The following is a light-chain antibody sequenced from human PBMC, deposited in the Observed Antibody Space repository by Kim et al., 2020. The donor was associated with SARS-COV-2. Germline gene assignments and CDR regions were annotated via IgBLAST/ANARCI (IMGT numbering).Light chain of an antibody. CDR1: QSVSSY. CDR2: DAS. J-gene: IGKJ5*01. V-gene: IGKV3-11*01. CDR3: QQRSNWIT. Sequence: SVSPGEKATRSGRASQSVSSYLAWYKQKPGQAPRLLIYDASNRATGIPARFSGSGSGTDFTLNISSLEPEDFAVYYCQQRSNWITFGQGTRLEIK.